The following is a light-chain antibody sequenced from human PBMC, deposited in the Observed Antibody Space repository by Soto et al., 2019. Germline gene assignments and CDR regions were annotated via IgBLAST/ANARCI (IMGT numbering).Light chain of an antibody. CDR2: CAS. CDR1: QSVSSSY. CDR3: QQYGSSLFT. Sequence: EIVLTQSPGTLSLSPGERATLSCRASQSVSSSYLAWYQQKPGQAPRLLIFCASSRPTGIPDRFSGSGAGTAFTLTISRLEPDDFAVYYCQQYGSSLFTFGPGTKVDIK. J-gene: IGKJ3*01. V-gene: IGKV3-20*01.